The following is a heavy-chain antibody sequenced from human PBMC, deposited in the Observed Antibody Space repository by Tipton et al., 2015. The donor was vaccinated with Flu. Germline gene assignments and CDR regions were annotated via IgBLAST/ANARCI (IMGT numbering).Heavy chain of an antibody. Sequence: TLSLTCSVSGDSIGSRYFWGWIRQPPGKGLEWIGNVHQTGSTYYNPSLRSRITISVDTSKNQFSLKLSSVTAADTAVYYCARGSGHANAYVDYWGRGTLVTVSS. V-gene: IGHV4-38-2*02. CDR3: ARGSGHANAYVDY. CDR1: GDSIGSRYF. CDR2: VHQTGST. D-gene: IGHD6-19*01. J-gene: IGHJ4*02.